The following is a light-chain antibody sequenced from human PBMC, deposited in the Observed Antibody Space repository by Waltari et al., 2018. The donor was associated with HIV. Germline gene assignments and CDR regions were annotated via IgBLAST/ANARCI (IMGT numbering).Light chain of an antibody. CDR2: SVS. CDR1: ISDIGLYDF. J-gene: IGLJ3*02. V-gene: IGLV2-14*03. Sequence: QSALAQPASVAGSPGQSLTLSCTGSISDIGLYDFLSWYQQYPGKAPRLLIFSVSSRPSGISDRFSGFKSHNTATLTISDLQPEDEADYYCSSLTLTHSVLFGGGTRLTVL. CDR3: SSLTLTHSVL.